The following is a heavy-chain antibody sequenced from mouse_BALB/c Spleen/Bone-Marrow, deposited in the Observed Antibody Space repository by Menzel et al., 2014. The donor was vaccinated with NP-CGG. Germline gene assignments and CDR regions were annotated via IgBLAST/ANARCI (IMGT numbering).Heavy chain of an antibody. V-gene: IGHV14-3*02. J-gene: IGHJ2*01. D-gene: IGHD1-1*01. CDR3: VRSREYYFDH. CDR1: GFNIKDTY. CDR2: IDPANGNT. Sequence: EVHLVESGAELVKPGASVKLSCTASGFNIKDTYMHWVKQRPEQGLEWIGRIDPANGNTKYDPKFQGKATITADTSSNTAYLQLSSLTSEDTAVYYCVRSREYYFDHWGQGTTLTVSS.